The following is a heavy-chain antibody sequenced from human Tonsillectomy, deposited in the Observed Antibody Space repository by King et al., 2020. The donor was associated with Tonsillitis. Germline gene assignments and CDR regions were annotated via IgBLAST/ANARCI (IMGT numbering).Heavy chain of an antibody. D-gene: IGHD3-10*01. Sequence: VQLVESGGGLVQPGGSLRLSCAASGFTVSSNYMSWVRQAPGKGLEWVSVIYSGGSTYYADSVKGRFTISRHNSKNTLYLQMNSLRAEDTAVYYCARENRWFAELSSPWFDPWGQGTLVTVSS. V-gene: IGHV3-53*04. CDR2: IYSGGST. J-gene: IGHJ5*02. CDR1: GFTVSSNY. CDR3: ARENRWFAELSSPWFDP.